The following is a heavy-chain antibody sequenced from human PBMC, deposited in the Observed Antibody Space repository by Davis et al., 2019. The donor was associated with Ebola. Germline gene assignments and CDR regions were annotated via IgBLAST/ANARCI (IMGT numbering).Heavy chain of an antibody. D-gene: IGHD1-26*01. Sequence: MPSETLSLTCTVSGGSISSSSYYWGWIRQPPGKGLEWIGYIYYSGSTNYNPSLKSRVTISVDKSKNQFSLKLSSVTAADTAVYYCARGMWELPEGFDYWGQGTLVTVSS. V-gene: IGHV4-61*05. CDR1: GGSISSSSYY. CDR2: IYYSGST. J-gene: IGHJ4*02. CDR3: ARGMWELPEGFDY.